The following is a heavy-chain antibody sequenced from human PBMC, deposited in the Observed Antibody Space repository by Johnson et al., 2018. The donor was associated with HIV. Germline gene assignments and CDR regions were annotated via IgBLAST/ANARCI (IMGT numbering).Heavy chain of an antibody. V-gene: IGHV3-30-3*02. D-gene: IGHD5-12*01. CDR3: AKIVATSDDVFDI. CDR2: VSYDGRNQ. CDR1: GFTFSDYA. J-gene: IGHJ3*02. Sequence: QVQLVESGGGVVQPGRSLRLSCAASGFTFSDYAMHWVRQAPGTGLEWVALVSYDGRNQYHADSVKGRFTISRDNSKNTLYLQMNSLRAEDTAVFYCAKIVATSDDVFDIWGQGTKVTVSS.